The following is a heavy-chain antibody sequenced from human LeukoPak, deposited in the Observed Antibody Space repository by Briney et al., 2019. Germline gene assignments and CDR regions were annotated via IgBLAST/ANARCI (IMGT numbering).Heavy chain of an antibody. CDR2: INHSGST. J-gene: IGHJ4*02. CDR1: GGSFSGYY. V-gene: IGHV4-34*01. Sequence: PSETLSLTCAVYGGSFSGYYWSWIRQPPGKGLEWTGEINHSGSTNYNPSLKSRVTISVDTSKNQFTLKLSSVTAADTAVYYCARSQEDIVVVVAATSSPYYFDYWGQGTLVTVSS. CDR3: ARSQEDIVVVVAATSSPYYFDY. D-gene: IGHD2-15*01.